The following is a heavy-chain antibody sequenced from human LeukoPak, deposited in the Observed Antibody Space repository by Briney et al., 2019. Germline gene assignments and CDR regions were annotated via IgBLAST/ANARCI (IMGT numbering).Heavy chain of an antibody. Sequence: SETLSLTCTVYGGSFSDYCWSWIRQPPGKGLEWIGEINHSGSTNYNPSLKSRVTISVDTSKNQFSLKLSSVTAADTAVYYCARGRRMITFGGVIVHYYFDYWGQGTLVTVSS. CDR1: GGSFSDYC. V-gene: IGHV4-34*01. CDR2: INHSGST. D-gene: IGHD3-16*02. J-gene: IGHJ4*02. CDR3: ARGRRMITFGGVIVHYYFDY.